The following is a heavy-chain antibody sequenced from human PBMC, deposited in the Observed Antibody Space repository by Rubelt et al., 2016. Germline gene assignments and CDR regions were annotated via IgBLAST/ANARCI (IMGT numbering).Heavy chain of an antibody. Sequence: QVQLQQWGAGLLKPSETLSLTCAVYGESFSGYYWNWIRQPPGKGLEWIGDINHSGNTNYNPSLKSLVTLSGETSMKKISLKRSAVTAADTAVYYCAAAPDSSGYYGNFDHWGQGTLVTVSS. D-gene: IGHD3-22*01. CDR3: AAAPDSSGYYGNFDH. J-gene: IGHJ4*02. CDR2: INHSGNT. V-gene: IGHV4-34*01. CDR1: GESFSGYY.